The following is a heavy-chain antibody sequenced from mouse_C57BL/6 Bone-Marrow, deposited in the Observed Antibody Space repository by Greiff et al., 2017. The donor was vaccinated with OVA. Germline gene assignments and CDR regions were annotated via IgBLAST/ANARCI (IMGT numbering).Heavy chain of an antibody. D-gene: IGHD2-2*01. J-gene: IGHJ2*01. Sequence: QVHVKQPGTELVKPGASVKLSCKASGYTFTSYWMHWVKQRPGQGLEWIGNINPSNGGTNYNEKFKSKATLTVDKSSSTAYMQLSSLTSEDSAVYYCARRRGLRQYYFDYWGQGTTLTVSS. CDR1: GYTFTSYW. CDR3: ARRRGLRQYYFDY. V-gene: IGHV1-53*01. CDR2: INPSNGGT.